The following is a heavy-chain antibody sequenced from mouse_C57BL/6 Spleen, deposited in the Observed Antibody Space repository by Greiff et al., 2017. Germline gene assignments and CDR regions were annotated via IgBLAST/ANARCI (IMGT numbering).Heavy chain of an antibody. D-gene: IGHD1-1*01. CDR1: GYSITSGYY. CDR2: ISYDGSN. CDR3: ARVGYYYGSSYEWYFDV. Sequence: ESGPGLVKPSQSLSLTCSVTGYSITSGYYWNWIRQFPGNKLEWMGYISYDGSNNYNPSLKNRISITRDTSKNQFFLKLNSVTTEDTATYYCARVGYYYGSSYEWYFDVWGTGTTVTVSS. J-gene: IGHJ1*03. V-gene: IGHV3-6*01.